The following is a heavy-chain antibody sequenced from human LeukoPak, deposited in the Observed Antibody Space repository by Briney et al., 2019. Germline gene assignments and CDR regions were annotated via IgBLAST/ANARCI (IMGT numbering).Heavy chain of an antibody. CDR2: IIPIFGTA. D-gene: IGHD6-13*01. CDR3: ATQTGYMSAFDI. V-gene: IGHV1-69*05. CDR1: GGTFSSYA. Sequence: SVKVSCKASGGTFSSYAISWVRQAPGQGLEWMGGIIPIFGTANYAQRFQGRVAITTDESTSTAYMELSSLRSEDTAVYYCATQTGYMSAFDIWGQGTMVTVSS. J-gene: IGHJ3*02.